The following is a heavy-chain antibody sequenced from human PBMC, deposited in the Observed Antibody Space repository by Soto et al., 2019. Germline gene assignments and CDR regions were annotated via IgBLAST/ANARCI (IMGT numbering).Heavy chain of an antibody. CDR2: IYHSGSS. Sequence: PSETLSLTCTVSGDSISRGGYYWTWIRQHPGKGLEWIGYIYHSGSSFYNPPLKSRAMLSVDTSKNQFSLRLSSVTAADTAVYYCARTTMKLVVSHLDSWGQGTLVTAPQ. D-gene: IGHD3-22*01. V-gene: IGHV4-31*03. J-gene: IGHJ4*02. CDR3: ARTTMKLVVSHLDS. CDR1: GDSISRGGYY.